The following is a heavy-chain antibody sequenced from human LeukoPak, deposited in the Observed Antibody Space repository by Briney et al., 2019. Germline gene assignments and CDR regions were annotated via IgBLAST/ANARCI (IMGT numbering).Heavy chain of an antibody. V-gene: IGHV4-39*01. J-gene: IGHJ5*02. D-gene: IGHD2-2*02. CDR1: GGSISSSSYY. Sequence: SETLSLTCTVSGGSISSSSYYWGWIRQPPGKGLEWIGSIHYSGSTYYNPSLKSRVTISVDTSKNQFSLKLSSVTAADTAVYYCARQDSAIVYNWFDPWGQGTLVTVSS. CDR3: ARQDSAIVYNWFDP. CDR2: IHYSGST.